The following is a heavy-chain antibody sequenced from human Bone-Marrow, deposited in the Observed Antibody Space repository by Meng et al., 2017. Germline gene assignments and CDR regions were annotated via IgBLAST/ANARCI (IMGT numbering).Heavy chain of an antibody. D-gene: IGHD6-19*01. CDR2: IVTKTKNYAT. CDR1: GSIISGSD. V-gene: IGHV3-73*01. Sequence: GESLKISCAASGSIISGSDIHWVRQASGKGLEWVGRIVTKTKNYATAYAASVKGRFTISRDDSVNTGYLQMNSLRSEDTALYYCTVYITGHMWGQGTLVTVSS. CDR3: TVYITGHM. J-gene: IGHJ3*02.